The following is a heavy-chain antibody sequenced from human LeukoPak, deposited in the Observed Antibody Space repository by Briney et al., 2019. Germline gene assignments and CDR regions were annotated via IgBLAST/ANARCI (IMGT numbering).Heavy chain of an antibody. CDR2: IRSKANSYAT. D-gene: IGHD3-9*01. V-gene: IGHV3-73*01. J-gene: IGHJ4*02. Sequence: GGSLRLSCTASGFSLSAYSMNWVRQASGQGLEWVGRIRSKANSYATAYAASVKGRFTISRDDSKNTAFLQMNSLKSEDTAVYYCTRLAGDEYFDISRGPDWGQGTLVTVSS. CDR3: TRLAGDEYFDISRGPD. CDR1: GFSLSAYS.